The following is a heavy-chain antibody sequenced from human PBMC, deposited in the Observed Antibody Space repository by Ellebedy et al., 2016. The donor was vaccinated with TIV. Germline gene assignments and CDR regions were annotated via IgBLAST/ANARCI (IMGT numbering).Heavy chain of an antibody. D-gene: IGHD4-17*01. V-gene: IGHV3-23*01. CDR2: ISGSGGST. CDR3: AVAGDYGGYYYYGMDV. CDR1: GFADSHFF. J-gene: IGHJ6*02. Sequence: GESLKISXAASGFADSHFFMSWVRQAPGKGLEWVSAISGSGGSTYYADSVKGRFTISRDNSKNTLYLQMNSLRAEDTAVYYCAVAGDYGGYYYYGMDVWGQGTTVTVSS.